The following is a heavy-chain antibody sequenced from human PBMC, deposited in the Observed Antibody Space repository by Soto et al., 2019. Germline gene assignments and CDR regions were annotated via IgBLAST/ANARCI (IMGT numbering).Heavy chain of an antibody. CDR3: AKATATGGGAFDI. D-gene: IGHD2-8*02. CDR1: GFICSSYD. V-gene: IGHV3-23*01. Sequence: TGGSLRLSCAASGFICSSYDMSWVRQAPGKGLEWVSTILVDGRTFYVDSVKGRFTISRDSSQNTAYLQMNSLTAGDTAPYYCAKATATGGGAFDICGQGTMVTVSS. J-gene: IGHJ3*02. CDR2: ILVDGRT.